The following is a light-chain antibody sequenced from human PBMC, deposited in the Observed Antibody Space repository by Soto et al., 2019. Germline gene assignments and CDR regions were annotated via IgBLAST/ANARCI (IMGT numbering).Light chain of an antibody. Sequence: EIVLTQSPATLSLSPGERATLSCRASQSVSSYLAWYQQKPGQAPRLLIYDASNRATGIPARFSGSGSGTDFTLTISSLEPDDFAVYYCQQRSIWPPYTFGQGTKPEIK. V-gene: IGKV3-11*01. CDR2: DAS. CDR3: QQRSIWPPYT. J-gene: IGKJ2*01. CDR1: QSVSSY.